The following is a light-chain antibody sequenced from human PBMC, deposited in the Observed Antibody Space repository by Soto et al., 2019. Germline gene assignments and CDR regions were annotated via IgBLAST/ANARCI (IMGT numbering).Light chain of an antibody. CDR2: DAS. J-gene: IGKJ2*01. V-gene: IGKV1-5*01. CDR3: QQYTTYPYT. CDR1: QSVTNW. Sequence: DIQMTQSPSTLSASVGDRVTITCRASQSVTNWLAWYQQKPGKAPNLRIYDASRLQSGIPSRFSGSGSGTEFTLTISSLQPDDFATYYCQQYTTYPYTFGQGTKLEIK.